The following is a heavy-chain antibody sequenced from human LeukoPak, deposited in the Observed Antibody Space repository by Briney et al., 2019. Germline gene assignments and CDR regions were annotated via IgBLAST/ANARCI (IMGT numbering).Heavy chain of an antibody. J-gene: IGHJ5*02. CDR3: ARGGTAMGEYNWFDP. Sequence: ASVKVSCKASGYTFTSYDINWVRQATGQGLEWMGWMNPNSGNTGYAQKFQGRVTMTRNTSISTAYMELSSLRSEDTAVYYCARGGTAMGEYNWFDPWGQGTLVTVSS. CDR2: MNPNSGNT. CDR1: GYTFTSYD. D-gene: IGHD5-18*01. V-gene: IGHV1-8*01.